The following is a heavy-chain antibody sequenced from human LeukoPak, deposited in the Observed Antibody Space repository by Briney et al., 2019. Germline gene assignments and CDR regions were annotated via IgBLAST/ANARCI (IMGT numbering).Heavy chain of an antibody. J-gene: IGHJ4*02. Sequence: GESLKISCKGSGYSFTNSWIAWVRQMPGKGLEWMGIIHPADSDSTYSPSFQGQVTISADRSISTAYLQWSSLKASDTAMYYCARHETGPYFDYWGQGTLVTVSS. D-gene: IGHD1-1*01. CDR1: GYSFTNSW. V-gene: IGHV5-51*01. CDR3: ARHETGPYFDY. CDR2: IHPADSDS.